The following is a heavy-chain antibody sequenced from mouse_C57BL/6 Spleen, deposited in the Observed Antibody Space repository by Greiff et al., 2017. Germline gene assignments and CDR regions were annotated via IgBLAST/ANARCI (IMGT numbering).Heavy chain of an antibody. CDR3: AREGNYYGSSPFAY. CDR2: ISSGSSTI. CDR1: GFTFSDYG. V-gene: IGHV5-17*01. Sequence: DVMLVESGGGLVKPGGSLKLSCAASGFTFSDYGMHWVRQAPEKGLEWVAYISSGSSTIYYADTVKGRFTISRDNAKNTLFLQMTSLRSEDTAMXYCAREGNYYGSSPFAYWGQGTLVTVSA. J-gene: IGHJ3*01. D-gene: IGHD1-1*01.